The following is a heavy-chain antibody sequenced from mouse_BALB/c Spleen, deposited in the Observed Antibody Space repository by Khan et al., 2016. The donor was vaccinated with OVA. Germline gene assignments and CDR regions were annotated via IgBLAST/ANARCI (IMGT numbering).Heavy chain of an antibody. CDR2: ILPGSNST. CDR3: ARGNDYGSTCWFGY. CDR1: GYTFSSYW. J-gene: IGHJ3*01. D-gene: IGHD1-1*01. Sequence: QVQLKESGAELMKPGASVKISCKATGYTFSSYWIEWVKQRPGHGLEWIGEILPGSNSTNYNERFQGEATITADTSSNTAYMQLSSLTSEDSTIYYCARGNDYGSTCWFGYWGQGTLVTVSA. V-gene: IGHV1-9*01.